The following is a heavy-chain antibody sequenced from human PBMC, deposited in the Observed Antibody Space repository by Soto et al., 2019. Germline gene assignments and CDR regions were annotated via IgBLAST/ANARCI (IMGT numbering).Heavy chain of an antibody. CDR2: ISGGGTT. D-gene: IGHD6-13*01. CDR1: GFTFGNHA. CDR3: AKSVKVRAAAGTDFDY. J-gene: IGHJ4*02. V-gene: IGHV3-23*01. Sequence: GGSLRLSCAASGFTFGNHAMAWVRQAPGKGEWWVSGISGGGTTYYADSVKGRFTISRDNSKNTLYLQMNSLRAEDTAVYYCAKSVKVRAAAGTDFDYWGQGTLVTVSS.